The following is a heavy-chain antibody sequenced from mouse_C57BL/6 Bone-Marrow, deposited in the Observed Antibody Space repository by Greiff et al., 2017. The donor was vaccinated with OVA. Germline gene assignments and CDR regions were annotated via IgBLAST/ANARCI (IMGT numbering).Heavy chain of an antibody. CDR2: INPSNGGT. Sequence: QVQLKESGTELVKPGASVKLSCKASGYTFTSYWMHWVKQRPGQGLEWIGNINPSNGGTNYNEKFKSKATLTVDKSSSTAYMQLSSLTSEDSAVYYCARSGGTTAAMDYWGQGTSVTVSS. CDR1: GYTFTSYW. CDR3: ARSGGTTAAMDY. D-gene: IGHD1-2*01. J-gene: IGHJ4*01. V-gene: IGHV1-53*01.